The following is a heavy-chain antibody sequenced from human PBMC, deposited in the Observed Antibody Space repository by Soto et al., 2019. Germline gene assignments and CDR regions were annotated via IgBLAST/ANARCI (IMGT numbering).Heavy chain of an antibody. D-gene: IGHD2-2*01. Sequence: ASVKVSCKASGYTFTGYYMHWVRQAPGQGLEWMGWINPNSGGTNYAQKFQGRVTMTRDTSISTAYMELSRLRSDDTAVYYCARDLVVVVPAATAGGTWGQGTLVTVSS. V-gene: IGHV1-2*02. CDR3: ARDLVVVVPAATAGGT. CDR2: INPNSGGT. CDR1: GYTFTGYY. J-gene: IGHJ5*02.